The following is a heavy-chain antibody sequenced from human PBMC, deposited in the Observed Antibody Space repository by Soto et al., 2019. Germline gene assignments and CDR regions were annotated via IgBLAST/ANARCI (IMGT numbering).Heavy chain of an antibody. J-gene: IGHJ6*02. D-gene: IGHD3-3*01. CDR1: GFTFSSYG. V-gene: IGHV3-30*03. Sequence: GGSLRLSCAASGFTFSSYGLHWVRQAPGKGLEWVAIILYDGSNKNHADTVKGRFTISRDNSKNTLYLQMNSLRAEDTAVYYCARGYDFWSGYYYPYGMDVWGQGTTVTVSS. CDR3: ARGYDFWSGYYYPYGMDV. CDR2: ILYDGSNK.